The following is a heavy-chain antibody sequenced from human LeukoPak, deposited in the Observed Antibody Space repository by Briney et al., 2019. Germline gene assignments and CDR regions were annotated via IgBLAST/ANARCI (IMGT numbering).Heavy chain of an antibody. J-gene: IGHJ3*02. CDR2: INHSGST. CDR3: ARDDAYYGSGKDAFDI. D-gene: IGHD3-10*01. V-gene: IGHV4-4*02. CDR1: GGSISSGNW. Sequence: SETLSLTCAVSGGSISSGNWWSWVRQPPGKGLEWIGEINHSGSTNYNPSLKSRVTISVDTSKNQFSLKLSSVTAADTAVYYCARDDAYYGSGKDAFDIWGQGTMVTVSS.